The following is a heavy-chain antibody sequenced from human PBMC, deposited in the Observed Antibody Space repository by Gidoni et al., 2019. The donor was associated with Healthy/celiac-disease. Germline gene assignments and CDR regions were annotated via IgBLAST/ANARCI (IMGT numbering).Heavy chain of an antibody. V-gene: IGHV4-39*01. CDR3: AGRGSGYHYYYYYYGMDV. Sequence: QLQLQESGPGLVKPSETLSLPCTVPGGSISSSRYYWGWIRQPPGKGLEWIGSIYYSGSTYYNPSLKSRVTISVDTSKNQFSLKLSSVTAADTAVYYCAGRGSGYHYYYYYYGMDVWGQGTTVTVSS. CDR1: GGSISSSRYY. D-gene: IGHD3-3*01. J-gene: IGHJ6*02. CDR2: IYYSGST.